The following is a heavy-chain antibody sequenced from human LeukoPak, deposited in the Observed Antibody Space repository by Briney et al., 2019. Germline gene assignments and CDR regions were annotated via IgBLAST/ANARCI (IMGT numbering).Heavy chain of an antibody. Sequence: SETLSLTCAVYGGSFSGYYWSWIRQPPGKGLEWVGEINHSGSTNYNPSLKSRVTISVDTSKNQFSLKLSSVTAADTAVYYCASLSQDYYDSSGYYYFDYWGQGTLVTVSS. CDR1: GGSFSGYY. CDR2: INHSGST. V-gene: IGHV4-34*01. J-gene: IGHJ4*02. D-gene: IGHD3-22*01. CDR3: ASLSQDYYDSSGYYYFDY.